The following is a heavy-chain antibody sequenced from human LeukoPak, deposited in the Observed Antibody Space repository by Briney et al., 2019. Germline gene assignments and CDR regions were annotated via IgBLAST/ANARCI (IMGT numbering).Heavy chain of an antibody. D-gene: IGHD6-13*01. V-gene: IGHV1-18*01. CDR3: ARDEAAAGTFFDY. CDR2: ISAYSGNT. Sequence: ASVKVSCKASGYTFTSYGISWVRQAPGQGLEWMGWISAYSGNTNYAQKFQGRVTMTTDTSTSTVYMELRSLTSDDTAVYYCARDEAAAGTFFDYWGQGTPVTVSS. J-gene: IGHJ4*02. CDR1: GYTFTSYG.